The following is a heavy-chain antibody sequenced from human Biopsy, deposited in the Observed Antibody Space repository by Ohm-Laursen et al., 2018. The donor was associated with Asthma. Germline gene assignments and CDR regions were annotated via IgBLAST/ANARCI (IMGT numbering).Heavy chain of an antibody. J-gene: IGHJ4*02. V-gene: IGHV1-69*01. CDR1: GGTFNTYV. Sequence: VSSVKVSCNSLGGTFNTYVIGWVRQAPGQGLEWMGGINSVFGTTTYPQKFQDRVTITADDSTSTVYMELSSLRSEDMAVYYCARKAGSCISRTCYSLDFWGQGTLVTVSS. D-gene: IGHD2-2*01. CDR2: INSVFGTT. CDR3: ARKAGSCISRTCYSLDF.